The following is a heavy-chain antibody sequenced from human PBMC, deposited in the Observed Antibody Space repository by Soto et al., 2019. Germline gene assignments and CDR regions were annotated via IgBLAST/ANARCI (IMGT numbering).Heavy chain of an antibody. CDR3: ALRPYGDSPTDN. J-gene: IGHJ4*02. Sequence: QITLKESGPTLVKPTQTLTLTCTFSGFSLNTSGVGVGWIRQPPGKALEWLALIYWDDDKRYSPSLKSRLTTREHTPQNQVLPTSTTMHPVDPATYYCALRPYGDSPTDNWGQGTLVTVSS. CDR2: IYWDDDK. V-gene: IGHV2-5*02. CDR1: GFSLNTSGVG. D-gene: IGHD4-17*01.